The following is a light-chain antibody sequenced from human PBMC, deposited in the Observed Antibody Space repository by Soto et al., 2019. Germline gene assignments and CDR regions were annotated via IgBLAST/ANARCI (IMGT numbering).Light chain of an antibody. CDR2: DVS. V-gene: IGLV2-14*01. CDR3: SSYTSSSTYV. J-gene: IGLJ1*01. CDR1: SSDVGAYDY. Sequence: QSVLAQPASVSGSPGQSIAISRTGTSSDVGAYDYVSWYQQHPGKAPKVMIYDVSNRPSGVSNRFSGSKSDNTASLTISGLQAEDEADYYCSSYTSSSTYVFGTGTKVTVL.